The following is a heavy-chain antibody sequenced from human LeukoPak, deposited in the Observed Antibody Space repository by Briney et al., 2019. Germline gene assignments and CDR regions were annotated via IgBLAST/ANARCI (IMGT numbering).Heavy chain of an antibody. CDR3: ARQNEKYTSGWYTA. CDR1: GGTFSSYA. V-gene: IGHV1-18*03. Sequence: ASVKVSCKASGGTFSSYAISWVRQAPGQGLEWMGWISAYNGNTKYAQKVQGRVTMTADTSTSTAYMELRSLRSDDMAVYYCARQNEKYTSGWYTAWGQGTLVTVSS. J-gene: IGHJ5*02. CDR2: ISAYNGNT. D-gene: IGHD6-19*01.